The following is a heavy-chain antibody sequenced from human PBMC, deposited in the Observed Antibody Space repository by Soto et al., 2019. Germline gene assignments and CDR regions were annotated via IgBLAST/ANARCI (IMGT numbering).Heavy chain of an antibody. J-gene: IGHJ4*02. CDR3: ASAPYYDYIWGSYRHGFDY. D-gene: IGHD3-16*02. Sequence: PGGSLRLSCAASGFTFSSYSMNWVRQAPGKGLEWVSYISSSSSTIYYADSVKGRFTISRDNAKNSLYLQMNSLRAEDTAVYYCASAPYYDYIWGSYRHGFDYWGQGTLVTVSS. V-gene: IGHV3-48*01. CDR2: ISSSSSTI. CDR1: GFTFSSYS.